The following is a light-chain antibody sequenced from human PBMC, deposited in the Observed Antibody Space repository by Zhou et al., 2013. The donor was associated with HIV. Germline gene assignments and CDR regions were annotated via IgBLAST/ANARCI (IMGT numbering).Light chain of an antibody. CDR3: QQYNSYSET. J-gene: IGKJ1*01. Sequence: DIQMTQSPSSLSASVGDRVTISCRSSQAINTFLNWYQQRPGKGPRLLIYAASNLHGGVPSRFRGGGSGTEFTLTISSLQPDDFATYYCQQYNSYSETFGQGTKVEIK. CDR1: QAINTF. CDR2: AAS. V-gene: IGKV1-5*01.